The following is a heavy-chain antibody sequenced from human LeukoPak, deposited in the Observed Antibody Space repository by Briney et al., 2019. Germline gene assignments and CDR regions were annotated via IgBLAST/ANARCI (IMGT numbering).Heavy chain of an antibody. D-gene: IGHD2-15*01. J-gene: IGHJ4*02. CDR1: GGSISGYF. Sequence: SETLSLTCTVSGGSISGYFWSWIRQPAGKGLEWIGRIHDNGDSNHNPSLKSRVTVALDTSGNQVSLKLTSVTAADTAVYYCVRAPSGCGGTCPSDHWGPGTLVTVSS. V-gene: IGHV4-4*07. CDR2: IHDNGDS. CDR3: VRAPSGCGGTCPSDH.